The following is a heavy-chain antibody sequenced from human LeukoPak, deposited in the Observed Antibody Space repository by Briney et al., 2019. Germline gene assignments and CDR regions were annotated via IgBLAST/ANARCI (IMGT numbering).Heavy chain of an antibody. D-gene: IGHD4-17*01. CDR1: GYTFTSYA. CDR3: AATDLGDY. V-gene: IGHV1-3*01. Sequence: ASVKVSCKASGYTFTSYAMHWVRQAPGQRPEWMGWVNAGNGNTKYFQKFQGRVTFTRDTSASTAYMELSSLRSEDTAVYYCAATDLGDYWGQGTLVTVSS. CDR2: VNAGNGNT. J-gene: IGHJ4*02.